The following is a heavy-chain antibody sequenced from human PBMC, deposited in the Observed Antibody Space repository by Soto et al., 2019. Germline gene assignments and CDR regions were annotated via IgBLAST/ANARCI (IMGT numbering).Heavy chain of an antibody. CDR3: AREVFCSSSSCQVRYGMDV. D-gene: IGHD2-2*01. V-gene: IGHV3-53*01. CDR1: GFTVSSHY. CDR2: INSGGST. Sequence: PGGSLRLSCAPSGFTVSSHYMSWVRQAPGKELEWVSVINSGGSTYYADSVKGRFTISRDHSRNTLYLQMNSLRVEDTAVYYCAREVFCSSSSCQVRYGMDVWGQGTTVTVSS. J-gene: IGHJ6*02.